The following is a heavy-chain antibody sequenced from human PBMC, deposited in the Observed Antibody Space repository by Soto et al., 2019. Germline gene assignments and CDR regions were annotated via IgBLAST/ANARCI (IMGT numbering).Heavy chain of an antibody. CDR1: GGTFSSYA. J-gene: IGHJ6*02. Sequence: QVQLVQSGAEVKKPGSSVKVSCKASGGTFSSYAISWVRQAPGHGLEWMGGSIPIFGTADYAQKFQGRVTITADESTSTAYMELSSLRSEDTAVYYCARHPGRPYYYYGMDVWGQGTTVTVSS. CDR3: ARHPGRPYYYYGMDV. CDR2: SIPIFGTA. D-gene: IGHD2-15*01. V-gene: IGHV1-69*12.